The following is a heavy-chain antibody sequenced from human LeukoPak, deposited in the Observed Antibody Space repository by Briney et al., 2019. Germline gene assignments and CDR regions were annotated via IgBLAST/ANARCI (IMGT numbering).Heavy chain of an antibody. J-gene: IGHJ4*02. Sequence: PSETLSLTCSVSGGSISSYYWSWIRQPPGKGLEWIGYIYYSGSTNYNPSLKSRVTISVDTSKNQFSLKLSSVTAADTAVYYCARDAGSSWYYFDYWGQGTLVTVSS. CDR1: GGSISSYY. CDR3: ARDAGSSWYYFDY. D-gene: IGHD6-13*01. CDR2: IYYSGST. V-gene: IGHV4-59*12.